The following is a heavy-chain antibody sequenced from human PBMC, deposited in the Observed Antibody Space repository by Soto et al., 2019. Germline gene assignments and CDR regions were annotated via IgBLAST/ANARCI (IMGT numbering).Heavy chain of an antibody. J-gene: IGHJ4*02. CDR2: IKQDGSAQ. D-gene: IGHD3-10*01. CDR3: AGSTGWILSH. Sequence: EVRLVESGGGLVQPGGSLRHSCGGSGFIFSRFWMHWVRQAPGKGLEWVANIKQDGSAQNYVDSVKGRFTVSRDNAKNSVFLQMNSLRAEDTAVYFCAGSTGWILSHWGQGTLVTVSS. V-gene: IGHV3-7*03. CDR1: GFIFSRFW.